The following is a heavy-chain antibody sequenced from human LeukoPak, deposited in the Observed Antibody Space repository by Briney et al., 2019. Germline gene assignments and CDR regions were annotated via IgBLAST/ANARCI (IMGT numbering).Heavy chain of an antibody. CDR1: GGSISSYY. D-gene: IGHD3-22*01. Sequence: SETLSLTCTVSGGSISSYYWSWIRQPPGKGLEWIGEINHSGSTNYNPSLKSRVTISVDASKNQFSLKLSSVTAADTAVYYCARERRAPYYYDSSGYYTVSAFDIWGQGTMVTVSS. CDR2: INHSGST. CDR3: ARERRAPYYYDSSGYYTVSAFDI. J-gene: IGHJ3*02. V-gene: IGHV4-34*01.